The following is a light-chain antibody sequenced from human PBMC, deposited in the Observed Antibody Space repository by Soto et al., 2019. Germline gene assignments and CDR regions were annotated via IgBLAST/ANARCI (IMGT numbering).Light chain of an antibody. Sequence: DIVMTQSPLSLPVTPGEPASISCRSSQSLLHSNGYNYLDWYLQKPGQSPQLLIYLGSNRASGVPDRFSGSGSGTHFTLKISRVEAEDVGVYYCMQALQTPITFGGGTKVEIK. CDR1: QSLLHSNGYNY. J-gene: IGKJ4*01. V-gene: IGKV2-28*01. CDR3: MQALQTPIT. CDR2: LGS.